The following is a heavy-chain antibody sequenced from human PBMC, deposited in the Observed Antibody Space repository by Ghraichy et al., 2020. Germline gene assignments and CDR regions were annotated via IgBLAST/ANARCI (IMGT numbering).Heavy chain of an antibody. J-gene: IGHJ3*02. CDR2: INHSGST. CDR3: ARGLARYYYDSSRRRADAFDI. CDR1: GGSFSGYY. Sequence: SETLSLTCAVYGGSFSGYYWSWIRQPPGKGLEWIGKINHSGSTNYNPSLKSRVTISVDTSKNQFSLKLSSVTAADTAVYYCARGLARYYYDSSRRRADAFDIWGQGTMVTVSS. D-gene: IGHD3-22*01. V-gene: IGHV4-34*01.